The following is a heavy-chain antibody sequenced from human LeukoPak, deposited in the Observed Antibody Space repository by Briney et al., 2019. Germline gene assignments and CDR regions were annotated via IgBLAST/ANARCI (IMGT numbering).Heavy chain of an antibody. CDR3: ARASGLWFGESTFDY. D-gene: IGHD3-10*01. CDR2: IYISTSGST. J-gene: IGHJ4*02. CDR1: GGSISSYY. V-gene: IGHV4-4*07. Sequence: SETLSLTCTVSGGSISSYYWSWIRQPAGKGLEWIGRIYISTSGSTNYNPSLRSRVTISVDKSKNQLSLKLSSVTAADTAVYYCARASGLWFGESTFDYWGQGTLVTASS.